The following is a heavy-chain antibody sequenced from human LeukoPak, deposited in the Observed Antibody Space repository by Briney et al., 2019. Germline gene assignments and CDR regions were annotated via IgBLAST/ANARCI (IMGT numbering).Heavy chain of an antibody. Sequence: GGSLRLSCAASGFTFSGYAMNWVRQAPGKGLEWVSTINDSGGTTYYADTVKGRFTISRDNSKNTLYLQMDSPRAEDTAIYYCAKQVGYTSTWPDYWGQGTLVTVSS. D-gene: IGHD6-13*01. CDR1: GFTFSGYA. CDR2: INDSGGTT. CDR3: AKQVGYTSTWPDY. V-gene: IGHV3-23*01. J-gene: IGHJ4*02.